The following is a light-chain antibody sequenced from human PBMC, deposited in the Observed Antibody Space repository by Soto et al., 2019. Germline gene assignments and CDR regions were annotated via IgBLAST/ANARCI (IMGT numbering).Light chain of an antibody. CDR1: SSNIEENS. Sequence: QPVLTQPPSASGTPGQRVAISCSGSSSNIEENSVTWYQRLPGTAPRLVIYNDYERPSGVPDRFSGSKSGTSASLAISGLQSEDEADYFCTAWDDSLNAWLFGGGTKLTVL. CDR2: NDY. CDR3: TAWDDSLNAWL. V-gene: IGLV1-44*01. J-gene: IGLJ3*02.